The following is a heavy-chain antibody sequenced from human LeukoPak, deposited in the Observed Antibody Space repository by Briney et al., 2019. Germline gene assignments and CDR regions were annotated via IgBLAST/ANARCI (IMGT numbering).Heavy chain of an antibody. J-gene: IGHJ4*02. CDR2: ISGSGGST. CDR3: AKFPKRITMIVVVMREREDFDY. V-gene: IGHV3-23*01. CDR1: GFTFSSYA. Sequence: PGGSLRLSCAASGFTFSSYAMSWVRQAPGKGLEWVSAISGSGGSTYYADSVKGRFTISRDNSKNTLYLQMNSLRAEDMAVYYCAKFPKRITMIVVVMREREDFDYWGQGTLVTVSS. D-gene: IGHD3-22*01.